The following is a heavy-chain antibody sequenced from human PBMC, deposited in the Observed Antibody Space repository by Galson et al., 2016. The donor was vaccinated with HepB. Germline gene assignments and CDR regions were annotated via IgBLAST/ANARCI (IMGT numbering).Heavy chain of an antibody. J-gene: IGHJ2*01. V-gene: IGHV3-9*02. CDR2: ISWNSGII. D-gene: IGHD3-10*01. Sequence: SLRLSCAASGFTSDGYALHWVRQAPGKGLEWVSGISWNSGIIRYADSVKGRFTISRDNAKNSLYLQMNSLRPEDTALYYCVKDKQVGWFGDEDWYFDLWGRGTLVTVSS. CDR1: GFTSDGYA. CDR3: VKDKQVGWFGDEDWYFDL.